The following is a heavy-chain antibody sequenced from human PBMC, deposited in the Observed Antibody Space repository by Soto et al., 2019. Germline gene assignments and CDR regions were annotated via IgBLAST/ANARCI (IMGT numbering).Heavy chain of an antibody. CDR1: RGSMWSWTYH. CDR2: IYFTGAT. V-gene: IGHV4-39*01. CDR3: AAEISSAGHY. Sequence: SETLALGCSVSRGSMWSWTYHWAWIRQPPGKGLEWIGSIYFTGATYYSPSLKTRVTLSVDTSKNLFSLRLNSVTAADTAIYYCAAEISSAGHYWGQGTLVTVSP. D-gene: IGHD6-13*01. J-gene: IGHJ4*02.